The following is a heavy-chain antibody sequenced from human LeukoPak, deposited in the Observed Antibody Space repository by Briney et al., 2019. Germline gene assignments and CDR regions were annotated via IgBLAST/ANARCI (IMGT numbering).Heavy chain of an antibody. CDR3: ARGVLPGTIQWSLDY. CDR1: GFSLSNHY. Sequence: PGGSLGLSCAASGFSLSNHYMTWVRQAPGKGLEWVANIGQHGSEYLDSVRGRFTVSRDNARNSLYLQMDSLRAEDTAVYYCARGVLPGTIQWSLDYWGQGTLVTVSS. J-gene: IGHJ4*02. V-gene: IGHV3-7*01. D-gene: IGHD2-2*02. CDR2: IGQHGSE.